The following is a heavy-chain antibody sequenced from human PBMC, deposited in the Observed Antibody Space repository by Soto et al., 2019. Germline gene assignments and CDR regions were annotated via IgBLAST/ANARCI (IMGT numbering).Heavy chain of an antibody. J-gene: IGHJ4*02. CDR2: ISSSGSTI. CDR3: VRGSSYHDSSGYYYFLGFDY. D-gene: IGHD3-22*01. V-gene: IGHV3-11*01. Sequence: GGSLRLSCAASGFTFSYYYMSWIRQAPGKGLEWVSYISSSGSTIYYADSVKGRFTISRDNAKNSLYLQMNSLRAEDTAVYYCVRGSSYHDSSGYYYFLGFDYWGQGTLVTVSS. CDR1: GFTFSYYY.